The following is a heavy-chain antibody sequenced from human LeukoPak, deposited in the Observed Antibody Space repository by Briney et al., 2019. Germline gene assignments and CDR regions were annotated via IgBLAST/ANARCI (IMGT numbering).Heavy chain of an antibody. D-gene: IGHD3-3*01. J-gene: IGHJ4*02. V-gene: IGHV4-31*03. CDR1: GGSISSGGYY. CDR2: IYYSGST. Sequence: SQTLSLTCTVSGGSISSGGYYWSWIRQHPGKGLEWIGYIYYSGSTYYNPSLKSRVTISVDTSKNQFSLKLSSVTAADTAVYYCARVTKNYDFWSGYYGGPQYYFDYWGRGTLVTVSS. CDR3: ARVTKNYDFWSGYYGGPQYYFDY.